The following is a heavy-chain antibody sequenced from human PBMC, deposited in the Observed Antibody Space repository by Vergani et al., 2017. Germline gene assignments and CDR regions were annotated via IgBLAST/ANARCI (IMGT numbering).Heavy chain of an antibody. Sequence: QVQLVQSGAEVKKPGSSVKVSCKASGGTFSSYAISWVRQAPGQGLEWMGGIIPIFGTANYAQKFQGRVTITADESTSTAYMELSSLRSEDTAVYYCARGAWVVPINPAEGWFDPWGQGTLVTCSS. D-gene: IGHD2-2*01. V-gene: IGHV1-69*01. CDR2: IIPIFGTA. CDR3: ARGAWVVPINPAEGWFDP. J-gene: IGHJ5*02. CDR1: GGTFSSYA.